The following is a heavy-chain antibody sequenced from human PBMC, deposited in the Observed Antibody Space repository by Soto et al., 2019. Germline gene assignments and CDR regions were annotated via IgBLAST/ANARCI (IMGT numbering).Heavy chain of an antibody. Sequence: GGSLRLSCAASGFAFSDYYMTWTRQAPGKGLEWVSYISGSGSTIYYADSMKGRFTISRDNAKNSLSLQMNSLRAEDTATYYCARLGFYYGMDVWGQGTTVTVSS. D-gene: IGHD7-27*01. CDR3: ARLGFYYGMDV. J-gene: IGHJ6*02. CDR2: ISGSGSTI. CDR1: GFAFSDYY. V-gene: IGHV3-11*01.